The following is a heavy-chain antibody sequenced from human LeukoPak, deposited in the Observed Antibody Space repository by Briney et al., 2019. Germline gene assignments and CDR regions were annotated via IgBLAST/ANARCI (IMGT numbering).Heavy chain of an antibody. CDR2: IYYSGST. CDR3: ARGGYYDSGRQEDFDY. D-gene: IGHD3-22*01. V-gene: IGHV4-31*03. CDR1: GGSISSGGYY. Sequence: PSQTLSLTCTVSGGSISSGGYYWSWIRQHPGKGLEWIGYIYYSGSTYYNPSLKSRVTISVDTSKNQFSLKLSSVTAADTAVYYCARGGYYDSGRQEDFDYWGQGTLVTVSS. J-gene: IGHJ4*02.